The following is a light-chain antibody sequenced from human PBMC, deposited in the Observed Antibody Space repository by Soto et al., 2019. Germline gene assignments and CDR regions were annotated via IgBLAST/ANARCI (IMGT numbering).Light chain of an antibody. CDR3: QQYHNGHPWT. CDR2: AAA. J-gene: IGKJ1*01. CDR1: QSVTNN. V-gene: IGKV3-15*01. Sequence: EMVLTPSPATLSVSPGERVTLSCRARQSVTNNLAWYQQRPGQSPRLIIYAAASRATGIPARVSGSGSGTECTIIISSRQSEDFAVSYCQQYHNGHPWTFGRGTRVDIK.